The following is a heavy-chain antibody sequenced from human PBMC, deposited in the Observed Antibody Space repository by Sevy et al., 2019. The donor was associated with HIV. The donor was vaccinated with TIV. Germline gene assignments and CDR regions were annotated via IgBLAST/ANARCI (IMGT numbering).Heavy chain of an antibody. CDR1: GFTFSTHA. Sequence: GGSLRLSCAAFGFTFSTHAMHWVRQAPGKGLEWVSTISGSGGSTYYADSVKGRFAISRDNSKNTLDLEMNSLRVEDTAVYYCAKDASSSWTGGTFQHWGQGTLVTVSS. CDR3: AKDASSSWTGGTFQH. CDR2: ISGSGGST. J-gene: IGHJ1*01. V-gene: IGHV3-23*01. D-gene: IGHD6-13*01.